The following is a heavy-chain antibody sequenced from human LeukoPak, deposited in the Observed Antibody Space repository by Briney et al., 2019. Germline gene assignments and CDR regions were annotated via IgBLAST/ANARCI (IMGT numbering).Heavy chain of an antibody. Sequence: ASVTVSCTASGYTFTSYAMHWVRQAPGQRLEWMGWINAGNGNTKYSQKFQGRVTITRDTSASTAYMELSSLRSEDTAVYYCARDSRYDILTGYYTYYYYYGMDVWGQGTTVTVSS. V-gene: IGHV1-3*01. D-gene: IGHD3-9*01. CDR1: GYTFTSYA. CDR3: ARDSRYDILTGYYTYYYYYGMDV. J-gene: IGHJ6*02. CDR2: INAGNGNT.